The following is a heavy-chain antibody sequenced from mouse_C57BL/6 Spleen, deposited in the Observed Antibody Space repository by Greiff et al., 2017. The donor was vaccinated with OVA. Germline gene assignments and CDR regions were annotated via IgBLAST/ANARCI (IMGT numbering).Heavy chain of an antibody. D-gene: IGHD1-1*01. CDR1: GYSFTDYN. V-gene: IGHV1-39*01. CDR2: INPNYGTT. J-gene: IGHJ1*03. CDR3: ARSGYYGSGYFDV. Sequence: VQLQQSGPELVKPGASVKISCKASGYSFTDYNMNWVKQSNGKSLEWIGVINPNYGTTSYNQKFKGKATLTVDQSSSTSYMQLNRLTFDDSAVYYSARSGYYGSGYFDVWGTGTTVTVSS.